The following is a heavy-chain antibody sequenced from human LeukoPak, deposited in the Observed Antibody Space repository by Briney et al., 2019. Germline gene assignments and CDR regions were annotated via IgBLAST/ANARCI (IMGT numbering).Heavy chain of an antibody. CDR2: INPNSGGT. V-gene: IGHV1-2*06. Sequence: ASVKVSCKASGYTFTGYYMHWVRQAPGQGLEWMGRINPNSGGTNYAQKFQGRVTMTRDTSISTAYMELSRLRSDDTAVYYCVRGSGWPYYYYMDVWGKGTTVTVSS. CDR3: VRGSGWPYYYYMDV. CDR1: GYTFTGYY. D-gene: IGHD6-19*01. J-gene: IGHJ6*03.